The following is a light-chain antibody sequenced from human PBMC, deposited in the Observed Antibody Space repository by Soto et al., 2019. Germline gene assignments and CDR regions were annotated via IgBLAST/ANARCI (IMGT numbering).Light chain of an antibody. Sequence: QSALTQPASMSGSPGQSITISCTGTRSDIGTYNYLSWYQQHPGKAPRLVISDVSNRPSGVSNRFSGSKSGNTASLTITGLQSEDEADYYCMSYTSTSSFVFGSVTKVTVL. V-gene: IGLV2-14*03. J-gene: IGLJ1*01. CDR2: DVS. CDR1: RSDIGTYNY. CDR3: MSYTSTSSFV.